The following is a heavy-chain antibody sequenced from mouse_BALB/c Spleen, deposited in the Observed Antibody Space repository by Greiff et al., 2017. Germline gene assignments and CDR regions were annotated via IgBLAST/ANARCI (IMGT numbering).Heavy chain of an antibody. J-gene: IGHJ3*01. D-gene: IGHD2-3*01. Sequence: QVQLKESGAQLMKPGASVKISCKATGYTFSSYWIDWVKQRPGHGLEWIGGILPGSGSTNYNEKFKGKATFTADTSSNTAYMQLSSLTSEDSAVYYCARRGLYDGYYGGFAYWGQGTLVTVSA. CDR3: ARRGLYDGYYGGFAY. CDR1: GYTFSSYW. CDR2: ILPGSGST. V-gene: IGHV1-9*01.